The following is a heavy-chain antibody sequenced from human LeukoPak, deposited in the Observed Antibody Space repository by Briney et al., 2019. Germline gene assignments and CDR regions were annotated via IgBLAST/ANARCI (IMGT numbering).Heavy chain of an antibody. CDR3: MRTYCSNISCFYFDY. Sequence: PSETLSLTCAVSGASISSSNWWSWARQPPGKWLEWIGEIFHAGTTNYNPSLQSRVTISVDNSRNQFSLKLTSVTAADTAVYYCMRTYCSNISCFYFDYWGQGTLVTVSS. V-gene: IGHV4-4*02. D-gene: IGHD2-2*01. CDR2: IFHAGTT. CDR1: GASISSSNW. J-gene: IGHJ4*02.